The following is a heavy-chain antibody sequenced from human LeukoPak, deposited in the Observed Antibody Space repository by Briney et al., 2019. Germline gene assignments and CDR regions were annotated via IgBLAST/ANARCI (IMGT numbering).Heavy chain of an antibody. CDR3: AQVAVAGRGIFDY. CDR2: IYDSGST. V-gene: IGHV4-4*02. CDR1: GGSISSSNW. J-gene: IGHJ4*02. Sequence: SGTLSLTCAVSGGSISSSNWWSWVRQPPGKGLEWIGEIYDSGSTSCNPSLKSRVTISVDTSKNQFSLKLSSVTAADTAVYYCAQVAVAGRGIFDYWGQGTLVTVSS. D-gene: IGHD6-19*01.